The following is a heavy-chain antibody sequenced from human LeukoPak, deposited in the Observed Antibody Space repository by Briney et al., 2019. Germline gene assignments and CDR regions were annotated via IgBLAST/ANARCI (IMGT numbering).Heavy chain of an antibody. V-gene: IGHV3-7*01. CDR2: IKQDGSEK. D-gene: IGHD3-10*01. J-gene: IGHJ4*02. CDR3: ARRLRSGTNGFDY. CDR1: GFTFSSYW. Sequence: GGSLRLSCAASGFTFSSYWMSWVRQAPGKGLEWVANIKQDGSEKYYVDSVKGRFTISRDNAKNLLYLQMNRLRAEDTAVYYCARRLRSGTNGFDYWGQGTLVTVSS.